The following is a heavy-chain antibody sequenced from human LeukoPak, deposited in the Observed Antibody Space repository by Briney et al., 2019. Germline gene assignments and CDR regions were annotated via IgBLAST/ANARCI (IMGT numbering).Heavy chain of an antibody. D-gene: IGHD6-13*01. V-gene: IGHV3-30*18. Sequence: PGRSLRLSCAASGFTFSSYGMHWVRQAPGKGLEWVAVISYDGSNKYYADSVKGRFTISRDNSKNTLYLQMNSLRAEDTAVYYCAKDRYKRGGIAGGYFDYWGQGTLVTVSS. CDR3: AKDRYKRGGIAGGYFDY. CDR2: ISYDGSNK. CDR1: GFTFSSYG. J-gene: IGHJ4*02.